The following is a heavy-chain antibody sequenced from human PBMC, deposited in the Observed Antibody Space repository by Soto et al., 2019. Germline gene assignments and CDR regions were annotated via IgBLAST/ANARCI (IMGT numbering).Heavy chain of an antibody. D-gene: IGHD6-6*01. V-gene: IGHV3-23*01. CDR3: AKFSATSVYDISSAPDY. CDR1: RFPVSNYA. CDR2: VSGSGGNT. Sequence: PCGSLRMSCAASRFPVSNYAMTWVRQAPGKGLEWVSAVSGSGGNTFYADSVKGRFTISRDNSRKTLYLQMTSLRAEDAAVYYCAKFSATSVYDISSAPDYWGQGTLVTVSS. J-gene: IGHJ4*02.